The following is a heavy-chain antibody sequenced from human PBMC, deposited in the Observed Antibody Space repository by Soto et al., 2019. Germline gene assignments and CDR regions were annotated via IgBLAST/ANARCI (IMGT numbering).Heavy chain of an antibody. D-gene: IGHD3-3*01. CDR2: ISYDGSNK. V-gene: IGHV3-30*18. J-gene: IGHJ3*02. CDR3: AKDQGDRRAVIRITGAFDI. Sequence: GGSLRLSCAASGFTFSSYGMHWVRQAPGKGLEWVAVISYDGSNKYYADSVKGRFTISRDNSKNTLYLQMNSLRAEDTAVYYCAKDQGDRRAVIRITGAFDIWGQGTMVTVSS. CDR1: GFTFSSYG.